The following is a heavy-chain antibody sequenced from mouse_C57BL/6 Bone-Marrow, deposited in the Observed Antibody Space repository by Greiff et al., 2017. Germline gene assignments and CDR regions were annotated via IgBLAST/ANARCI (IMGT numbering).Heavy chain of an antibody. Sequence: VQLQQSGAELARPGASVKMSCKASGYTFTSYTMHWVQQRPGQGLEWIGYINPSSGSTKYNQKFKDKATLTADKSSSTAYMQLSSLTSEDSAVXYCARLGDGYYRYAMDYWGQGTSVTVSS. CDR2: INPSSGST. CDR3: ARLGDGYYRYAMDY. D-gene: IGHD2-3*01. J-gene: IGHJ4*01. CDR1: GYTFTSYT. V-gene: IGHV1-4*01.